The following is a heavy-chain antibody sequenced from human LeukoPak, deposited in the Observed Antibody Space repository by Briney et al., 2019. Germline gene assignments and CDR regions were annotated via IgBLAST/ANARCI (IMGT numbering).Heavy chain of an antibody. CDR1: GGSISSYY. CDR3: ARQSGYHLGLPDY. V-gene: IGHV4-59*08. Sequence: SETLSLTCTVSGGSISSYYWSWIRQPPGKGLEWIGYIYYSGSTNYNPSLKSRVTISLDTSKNQFSLKLSSVTAADTAVYYCARQSGYHLGLPDYWGQGTLVTVSS. CDR2: IYYSGST. D-gene: IGHD5-12*01. J-gene: IGHJ4*02.